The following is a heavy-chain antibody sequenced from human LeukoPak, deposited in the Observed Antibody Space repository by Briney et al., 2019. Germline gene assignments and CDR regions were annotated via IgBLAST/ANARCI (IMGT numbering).Heavy chain of an antibody. D-gene: IGHD3-22*01. CDR2: INPDGRVK. Sequence: GGSLRLSCAASGFTFSSHGMSWVRQAPGKGLEWVADINPDGRVKYYVDSVKGRFTISRDNPKNSVYLQMNSLRAEDTAVYYCARPGGYGVQPLDYWGQGTLVTVSS. J-gene: IGHJ4*02. CDR1: GFTFSSHG. V-gene: IGHV3-7*01. CDR3: ARPGGYGVQPLDY.